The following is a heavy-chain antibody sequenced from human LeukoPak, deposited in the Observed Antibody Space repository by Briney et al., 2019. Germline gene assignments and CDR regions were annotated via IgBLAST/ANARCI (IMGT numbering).Heavy chain of an antibody. CDR3: AQIKGGDYYGSGTYNGVDY. D-gene: IGHD3-10*01. CDR2: IYYSGST. Sequence: SETPSLTCTVSGGSISSYYWSWIRQPPGKGLECIGAIYYSGSTYYNPSLKSRVTISVDTSKNQFSLKLASVTAADTAVYYCAQIKGGDYYGSGTYNGVDYWGQGTLVTVSS. V-gene: IGHV4-59*04. J-gene: IGHJ4*02. CDR1: GGSISSYY.